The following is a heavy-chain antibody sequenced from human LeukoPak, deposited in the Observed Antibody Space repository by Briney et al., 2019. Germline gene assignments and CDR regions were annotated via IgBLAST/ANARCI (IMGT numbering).Heavy chain of an antibody. Sequence: SVKVSCKASGGTFSSYAFSWGRLAHGQGLEWMGRIIPIFGTANYAQKFQGRVTITADKSTSTAYMELSSLRSEDTAVYYCARDHPRLGFDYWGQGTLVTVSS. CDR2: IIPIFGTA. CDR3: ARDHPRLGFDY. V-gene: IGHV1-69*06. J-gene: IGHJ4*02. CDR1: GGTFSSYA. D-gene: IGHD6-19*01.